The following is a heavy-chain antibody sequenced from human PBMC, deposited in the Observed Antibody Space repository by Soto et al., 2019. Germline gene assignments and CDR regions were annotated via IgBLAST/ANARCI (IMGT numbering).Heavy chain of an antibody. Sequence: QVQLVESGGGVVQPGRSLRLSCAASGCTFSSFAMHWVRQAPCKGLEWLAVISSDVVNYYYAESVKGRFTISRDNSKNTLYLQMNSLRNEDTAVYYCARGGAWTPEGLGYWGQGTLVTVSS. CDR1: GCTFSSFA. J-gene: IGHJ4*02. V-gene: IGHV3-30-3*01. D-gene: IGHD2-15*01. CDR3: ARGGAWTPEGLGY. CDR2: ISSDVVNY.